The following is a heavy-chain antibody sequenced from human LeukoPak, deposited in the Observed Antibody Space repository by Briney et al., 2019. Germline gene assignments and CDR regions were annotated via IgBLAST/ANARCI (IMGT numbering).Heavy chain of an antibody. Sequence: SVKVSCKASGGTFSSYAISWVRQAPGQGLEWMGGIIPIFGTANYAQKFQGRVTITADESTSTAYMELSSLRSEDTAVYYCAREGGDYYGSGIYNYWGQGTLVTVSS. D-gene: IGHD3-10*01. CDR1: GGTFSSYA. J-gene: IGHJ4*02. CDR3: AREGGDYYGSGIYNY. V-gene: IGHV1-69*13. CDR2: IIPIFGTA.